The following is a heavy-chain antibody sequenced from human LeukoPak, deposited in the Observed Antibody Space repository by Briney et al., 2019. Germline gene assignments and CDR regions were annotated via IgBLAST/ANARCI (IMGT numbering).Heavy chain of an antibody. CDR2: IWSDGSNK. D-gene: IGHD2-8*01. J-gene: IGHJ4*02. V-gene: IGHV3-30*02. Sequence: GGSLRLSCVVSGLTFSAAGMHWVRQAPGKGLEWVAFIWSDGSNKYYTDSVKGRFTISRDDSKNTLYLQMNSLRPEDTAVYYCARNPFPNGGSWPYYNSWGQGTLVTVSS. CDR3: ARNPFPNGGSWPYYNS. CDR1: GLTFSAAG.